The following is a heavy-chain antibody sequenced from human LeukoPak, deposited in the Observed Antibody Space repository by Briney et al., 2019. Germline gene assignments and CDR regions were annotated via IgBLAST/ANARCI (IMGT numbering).Heavy chain of an antibody. Sequence: GGSLRLSCAASGFTFSSYAMSWVRQAPGKGLEWVPAISGSGGSTYYADSVKGRFTISRDNSKNTLYLQMNSLRAEDTAVYYCAKRRYYYDSSGYPKRYYYYMDVWGKGTTVTVSS. CDR3: AKRRYYYDSSGYPKRYYYYMDV. CDR2: ISGSGGST. CDR1: GFTFSSYA. V-gene: IGHV3-23*01. D-gene: IGHD3-22*01. J-gene: IGHJ6*03.